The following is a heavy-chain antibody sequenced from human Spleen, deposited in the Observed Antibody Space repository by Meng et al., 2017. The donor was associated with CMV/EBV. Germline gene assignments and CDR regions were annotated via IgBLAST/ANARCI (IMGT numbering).Heavy chain of an antibody. Sequence: ASVKVSCKASGYTFIGYYMHWMRQAPGQGLEWMGWFNPETGDANYAQTFQGRVTMTRDTFITTAYMEVSRLTSDDTAVYYCARERYLVPAASPDYYYYGMDVWGQGTTVTVS. CDR2: FNPETGDA. CDR1: GYTFIGYY. V-gene: IGHV1-2*02. J-gene: IGHJ6*02. CDR3: ARERYLVPAASPDYYYYGMDV. D-gene: IGHD2-2*01.